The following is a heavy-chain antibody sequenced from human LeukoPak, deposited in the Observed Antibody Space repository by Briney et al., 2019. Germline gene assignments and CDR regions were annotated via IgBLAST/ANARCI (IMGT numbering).Heavy chain of an antibody. CDR3: ASLKYSSGWYPFDY. Sequence: GGSLRPSCAASGFTFSDYYMSWIRQAPGKGLEWVSYIISSSSYTNYADSVKGRFTISRDNAKNSLYLQMNSLRAEDTAVYYCASLKYSSGWYPFDYWGQGTLVTVSS. V-gene: IGHV3-11*03. J-gene: IGHJ4*02. CDR1: GFTFSDYY. CDR2: IISSSSYT. D-gene: IGHD6-19*01.